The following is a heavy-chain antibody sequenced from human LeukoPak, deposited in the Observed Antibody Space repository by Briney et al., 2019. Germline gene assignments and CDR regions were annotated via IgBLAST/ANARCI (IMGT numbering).Heavy chain of an antibody. D-gene: IGHD6-13*01. J-gene: IGHJ5*02. CDR3: ARRRIAGKNNWFDP. Sequence: SETLSLTCAVYGESFSGYYWSWIRQPPGKGLEWIGEINHSGSTNYNPSLKSRVTISVDTSKNQFSLKLSSVTAADTAVYYCARRRIAGKNNWFDPWGQGTLVTVSS. CDR1: GESFSGYY. CDR2: INHSGST. V-gene: IGHV4-34*01.